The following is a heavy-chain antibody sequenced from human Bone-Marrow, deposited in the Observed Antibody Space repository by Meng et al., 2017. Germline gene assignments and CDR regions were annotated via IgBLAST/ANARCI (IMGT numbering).Heavy chain of an antibody. D-gene: IGHD3-22*01. Sequence: QGELTQWGAGLLKPSGTLSLTCAVYGGSFSGYYWSWIRQPPGKGLEWIGEINHSGSTNYNPSLKSRVTISVDTSKNQFSLKLSSVTAADTAVYYCARVLPMIVVANAFDIWGQGTMVTVSS. CDR1: GGSFSGYY. V-gene: IGHV4-34*01. CDR2: INHSGST. CDR3: ARVLPMIVVANAFDI. J-gene: IGHJ3*02.